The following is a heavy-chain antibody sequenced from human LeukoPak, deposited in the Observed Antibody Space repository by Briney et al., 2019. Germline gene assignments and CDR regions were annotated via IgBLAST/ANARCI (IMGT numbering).Heavy chain of an antibody. J-gene: IGHJ4*02. CDR2: IYSGGST. V-gene: IGHV3-53*01. D-gene: IGHD3-10*01. CDR3: ARDLGFGDLMGY. Sequence: PGGSLILSCAASGFSVSSIYMSWVRQAPGKGLEWVSVIYSGGSTYYADSVKGRFTISRDNSKNTLYLQMNSLRVEDTAVYYCARDLGFGDLMGYWGQGTLVTVSS. CDR1: GFSVSSIY.